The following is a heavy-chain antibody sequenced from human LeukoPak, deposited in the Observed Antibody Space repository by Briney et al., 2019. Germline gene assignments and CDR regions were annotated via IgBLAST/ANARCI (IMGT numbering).Heavy chain of an antibody. J-gene: IGHJ6*02. Sequence: GGSLRLSCAASGFTVTGTYMNWVRQAPGKGLEWVSVIYSGGSTYYADSVKGRFTISRDNSKNTLYLQMNSLRAEDTAVYYCAREPYYYDSSGYPSGVEYYGMDVRGQGTTVTVSS. CDR3: AREPYYYDSSGYPSGVEYYGMDV. CDR1: GFTVTGTY. D-gene: IGHD3-22*01. CDR2: IYSGGST. V-gene: IGHV3-53*01.